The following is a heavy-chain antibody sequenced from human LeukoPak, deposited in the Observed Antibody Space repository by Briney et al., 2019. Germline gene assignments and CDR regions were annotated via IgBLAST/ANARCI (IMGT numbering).Heavy chain of an antibody. CDR1: GFSFSSNG. Sequence: GGSLRLSCAASGFSFSSNGMDWVRQAPGKGLEWVAFTRYDGSNKYYADSVKGRFTISRDNAKNTLYLQMNSLRAEDTAVYYRAKPSYDSSGYYFVPFDYWGQGTLVTVSS. D-gene: IGHD3-22*01. J-gene: IGHJ4*02. V-gene: IGHV3-30*02. CDR2: TRYDGSNK. CDR3: AKPSYDSSGYYFVPFDY.